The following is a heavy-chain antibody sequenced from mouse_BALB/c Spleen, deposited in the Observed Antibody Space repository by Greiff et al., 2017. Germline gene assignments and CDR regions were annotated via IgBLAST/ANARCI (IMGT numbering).Heavy chain of an antibody. D-gene: IGHD1-1*01. CDR2: ISTYYGDA. V-gene: IGHV1S137*01. CDR3: ATTVVGAMDY. Sequence: VQLQQSGAELVRPGVSVKISCKGSGYTFTDYAMHWVKQSHAKSLEWIGVISTYYGDASYNQKFKGKATMTVDKSSSTAYMELARLTSEDSAIYYCATTVVGAMDYWGQGTSVTVSS. CDR1: GYTFTDYA. J-gene: IGHJ4*01.